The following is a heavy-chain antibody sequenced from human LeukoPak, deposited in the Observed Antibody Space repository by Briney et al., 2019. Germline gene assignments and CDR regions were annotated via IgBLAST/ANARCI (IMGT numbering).Heavy chain of an antibody. CDR3: ARGQDIVVVPAALPHYYYYMDV. CDR2: MNPNSGNT. D-gene: IGHD2-2*01. CDR1: GYTFTSYD. V-gene: IGHV1-8*03. Sequence: ASVKVSCKASGYTFTSYDINWVRQATGQGLEWMGWMNPNSGNTGYAQKFQGRVTITRNTSISTAYMELSSLRSEDTAVYYCARGQDIVVVPAALPHYYYYMDVWGKGTTVTVSS. J-gene: IGHJ6*03.